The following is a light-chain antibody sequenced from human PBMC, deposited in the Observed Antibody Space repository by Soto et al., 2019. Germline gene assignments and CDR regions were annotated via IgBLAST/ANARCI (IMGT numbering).Light chain of an antibody. CDR3: SSYAGSNNGV. CDR2: EVS. Sequence: QSVLTQPPSASGSPGQSVTISCTGTSSDVGGYNYVSWYQQHPGKAPKLMIYEVSKRPSGVPDRFSGSKSGNTASLTVSGLQGEDEADYYCSSYAGSNNGVFGGGTKLTVL. J-gene: IGLJ3*02. V-gene: IGLV2-8*01. CDR1: SSDVGGYNY.